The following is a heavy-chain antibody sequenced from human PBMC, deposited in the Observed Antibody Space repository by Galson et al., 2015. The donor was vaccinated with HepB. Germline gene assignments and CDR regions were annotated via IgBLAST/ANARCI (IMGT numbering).Heavy chain of an antibody. CDR1: GYTFTPYG. V-gene: IGHV1-18*01. CDR2: ISAYNGNT. D-gene: IGHD4-11*01. J-gene: IGHJ3*02. Sequence: SVKVSCKASGYTFTPYGISWVRQAPGQGLEWMGWISAYNGNTKYAQKLQGRVTMPTDTSTSTAYMALRSLRSDDTAVYFCARGGHDYSNHDAFDIWGQGTMVTCSS. CDR3: ARGGHDYSNHDAFDI.